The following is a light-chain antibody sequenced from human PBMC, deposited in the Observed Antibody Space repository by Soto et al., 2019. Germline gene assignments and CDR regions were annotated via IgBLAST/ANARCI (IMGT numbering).Light chain of an antibody. Sequence: EIVLTQSPGTLSLSPGERATLYCRASQSISTISLSWFQQMPGQAPRILIYGAFNRTAGIPDKFSSGGSGANFTLTITRLEPDDFSVYYCQYYCNSPLTFGQGTKVDIK. J-gene: IGKJ1*01. CDR1: QSISTIS. V-gene: IGKV3-20*01. CDR2: GAF. CDR3: QYYCNSPLT.